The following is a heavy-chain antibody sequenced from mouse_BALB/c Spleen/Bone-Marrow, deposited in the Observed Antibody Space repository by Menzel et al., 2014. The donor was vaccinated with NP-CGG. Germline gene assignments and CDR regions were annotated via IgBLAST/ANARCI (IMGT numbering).Heavy chain of an antibody. CDR2: VYPGGVYT. CDR3: ASEDRTKEYFYAMDY. J-gene: IGHJ4*01. V-gene: IGHV1-63*02. Sequence: QVQLQQSGAELVRPGTSVKISCKASGYTFTNYWLGWVKQRPGHGLEWVGDVYPGGVYTNYNEKLKGKATLTADTSSNTTYMQLSSLTPNNSAGYFCASEDRTKEYFYAMDYWGQGTSVTVSS. D-gene: IGHD2-14*01. CDR1: GYTFTNYW.